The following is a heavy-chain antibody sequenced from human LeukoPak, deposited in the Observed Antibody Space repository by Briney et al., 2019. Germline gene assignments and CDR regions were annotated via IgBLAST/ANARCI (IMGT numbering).Heavy chain of an antibody. Sequence: ASVKVSCKASGGTFSSYAISWVRQAPGQGLEWMGGIIPIFGTANYAQKFQGRVTITADKSTSTAYMELSSLRSEDTAVYYCASPLYGDYGYYYYYTDVWGKGTTVTVSS. J-gene: IGHJ6*03. D-gene: IGHD4-17*01. CDR3: ASPLYGDYGYYYYYTDV. CDR2: IIPIFGTA. CDR1: GGTFSSYA. V-gene: IGHV1-69*06.